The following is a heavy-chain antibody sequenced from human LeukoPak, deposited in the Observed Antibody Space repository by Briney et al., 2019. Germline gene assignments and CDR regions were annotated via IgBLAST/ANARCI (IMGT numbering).Heavy chain of an antibody. CDR1: GFTFSSYT. CDR2: ISSSSSYI. D-gene: IGHD3-22*01. V-gene: IGHV3-21*01. Sequence: GGSLRLSCAASGFTFSSYTMNWVRQAPGKGLEWVSSISSSSSYIYYADSVKGRFTISRDNAKNSLYLQINSLRAEDTAVYHCAREPYYYGSSALYFDYWGQGTLVTVSS. J-gene: IGHJ4*02. CDR3: AREPYYYGSSALYFDY.